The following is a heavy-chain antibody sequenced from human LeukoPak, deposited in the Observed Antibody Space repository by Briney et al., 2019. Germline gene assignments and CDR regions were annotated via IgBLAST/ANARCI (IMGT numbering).Heavy chain of an antibody. CDR2: ISAYNGNT. V-gene: IGHV1-18*01. D-gene: IGHD3-22*01. J-gene: IGHJ4*02. CDR1: GGTFSSYA. CDR3: ARDGFRYYYDSSGLFDY. Sequence: ASVKVSCKASGGTFSSYAISWVRQAPGQGLEWMGWISAYNGNTNYAQKLQGRVTMTTDTSTSTAYMELRSLRSDDTAVYYCARDGFRYYYDSSGLFDYWGQGTLVTVSS.